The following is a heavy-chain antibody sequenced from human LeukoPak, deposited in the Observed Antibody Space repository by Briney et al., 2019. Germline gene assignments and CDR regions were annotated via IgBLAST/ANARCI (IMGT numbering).Heavy chain of an antibody. Sequence: GGSLGLSCAVSGLTFSSSWMDWVRQAPGKGLEWVASINPDGNKKYSADSVKGRFAISRDNAENSLYLQMNSLRAEDTAFYYCARDLAYSRLDYWGQGMLVTVSS. J-gene: IGHJ4*02. CDR1: GLTFSSSW. CDR3: ARDLAYSRLDY. CDR2: INPDGNKK. D-gene: IGHD5-18*01. V-gene: IGHV3-7*01.